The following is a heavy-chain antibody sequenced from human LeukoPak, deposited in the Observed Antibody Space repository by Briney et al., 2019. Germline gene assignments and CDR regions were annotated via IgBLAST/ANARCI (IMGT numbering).Heavy chain of an antibody. CDR1: GFTFSRFG. Sequence: GGSLRLSCAASGFTFSRFGMHWVRQAPGKGLEWVAFIRYDGSNKYYADSVKGRFTISRDNSKNTLYLQMNSLRAEDTALYYCAQGDLMLGFCSSTTCYSYMDVWGKGTTVTVSS. D-gene: IGHD2-2*01. CDR2: IRYDGSNK. CDR3: AQGDLMLGFCSSTTCYSYMDV. J-gene: IGHJ6*03. V-gene: IGHV3-30*02.